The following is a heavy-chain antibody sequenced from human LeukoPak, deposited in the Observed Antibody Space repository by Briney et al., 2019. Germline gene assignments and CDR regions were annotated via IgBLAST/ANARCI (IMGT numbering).Heavy chain of an antibody. J-gene: IGHJ6*02. CDR3: VRVGSSGWYSSYYGMDV. D-gene: IGHD6-19*01. CDR2: MNPNSGNT. V-gene: IGHV1-8*01. Sequence: ASVKVSCKASEYTFTNYDINWVRQATGQGLAWMGWMNPNSGNTGYAQKFQGRVTMTRNTSISTAYMELSSLRSEDTAVYYCVRVGSSGWYSSYYGMDVWGQGTTVTVSS. CDR1: EYTFTNYD.